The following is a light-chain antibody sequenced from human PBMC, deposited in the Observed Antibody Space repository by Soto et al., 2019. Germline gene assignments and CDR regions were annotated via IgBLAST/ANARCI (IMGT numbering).Light chain of an antibody. Sequence: IVLTQSPGTLSLSAGERVTLSCRASQTVGGNSLAWYQQKPGQAPRLLIYGASDRASGVPDRFSGSGSGTDFSLTTNRLEPEDFAVYFCQQYSDLPMTFGQGTRLEIK. J-gene: IGKJ5*01. CDR1: QTVGGNS. V-gene: IGKV3-20*01. CDR3: QQYSDLPMT. CDR2: GAS.